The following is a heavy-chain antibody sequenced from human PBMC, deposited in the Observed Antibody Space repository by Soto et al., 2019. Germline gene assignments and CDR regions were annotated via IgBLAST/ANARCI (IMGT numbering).Heavy chain of an antibody. D-gene: IGHD2-2*01. CDR1: GGSISSSY. CDR3: ARDHVYCISTSCFAWFDP. CDR2: ISYIGST. Sequence: PSETLSLTCTVSGGSISSSYWSWIRQPPGKGLEWVGCISYIGSTYYNPSLKSRVTISLDTSKNQFSLKLSSVTAADTAVYYGARDHVYCISTSCFAWFDPWGQGTLVTVSS. V-gene: IGHV4-59*12. J-gene: IGHJ5*02.